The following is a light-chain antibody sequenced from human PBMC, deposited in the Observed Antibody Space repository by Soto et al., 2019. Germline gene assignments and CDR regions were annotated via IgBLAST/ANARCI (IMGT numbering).Light chain of an antibody. CDR2: GAS. Sequence: EIVLTQSPGTLSLSPGERATLSCRASQSVSSSYLAWYQQKPGQAPRLLIYGASSRATGIPDRFSGSGSGTDFALTISSLQPEDLAVYYCKQYASLPITFGEGTRLANK. V-gene: IGKV3-20*01. J-gene: IGKJ5*01. CDR1: QSVSSSY. CDR3: KQYASLPIT.